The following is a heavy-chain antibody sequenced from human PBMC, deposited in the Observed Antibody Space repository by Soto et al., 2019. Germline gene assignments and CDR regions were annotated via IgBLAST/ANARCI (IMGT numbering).Heavy chain of an antibody. Sequence: EVQLLESGGKLVQPGGSLSLSCAASGFTFSSYAMNWVRRVPGKGLELVARVKNNGGATDYAPSVQGRFTISRDDSKDTVYLQMSSLTSEDTAIYYCAADLGPAYDSNNWFDPWGQGTLVTVSS. CDR3: AADLGPAYDSNNWFDP. CDR2: VKNNGGAT. D-gene: IGHD2-21*01. V-gene: IGHV3-15*07. CDR1: GFTFSSYA. J-gene: IGHJ5*02.